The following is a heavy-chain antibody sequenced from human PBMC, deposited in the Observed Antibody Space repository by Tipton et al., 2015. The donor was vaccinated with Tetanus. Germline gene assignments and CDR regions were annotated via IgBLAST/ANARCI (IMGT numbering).Heavy chain of an antibody. D-gene: IGHD1-14*01. Sequence: TLSLTCTVSGGSVNSGRYYWNWIRQPPGKGLEWIGYFYYSGSTNYNPSLKSRVTMSGDTSKNQFSLKLTSVTAADTAVYYCARAPYRNQNQVWYFDYWGQGTLVTVSS. J-gene: IGHJ4*02. CDR2: FYYSGST. V-gene: IGHV4-61*01. CDR3: ARAPYRNQNQVWYFDY. CDR1: GGSVNSGRYY.